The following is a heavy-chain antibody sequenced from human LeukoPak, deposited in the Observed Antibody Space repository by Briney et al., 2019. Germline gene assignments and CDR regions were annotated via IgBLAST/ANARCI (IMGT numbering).Heavy chain of an antibody. Sequence: SETLSLTCAVYGGSLGGYSWSWIRQPPGKGLEWIGEINHSGSTNYNPSLKSRVTISLDTSRNQFSLKLSSVTAADTAMYYCTSNLYSGSYYYAYWGQGTLVTVSS. CDR2: INHSGST. V-gene: IGHV4-34*01. CDR3: TSNLYSGSYYYAY. J-gene: IGHJ4*02. D-gene: IGHD1-26*01. CDR1: GGSLGGYS.